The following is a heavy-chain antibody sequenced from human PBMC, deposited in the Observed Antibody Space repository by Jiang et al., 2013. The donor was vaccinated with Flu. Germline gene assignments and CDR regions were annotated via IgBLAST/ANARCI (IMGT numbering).Heavy chain of an antibody. CDR1: GGSISSYY. D-gene: IGHD6-6*01. Sequence: LLKPSETLSLTCTVSGGSISSYYWSWIRQPPGKGLEWIGYIYYSGSTNYNPSLKSRVTISVDTSKNQFSLKVSSVTAADTAVYYCARLNPGLIAARPGYYYYGMDVWGKGTTVTVSS. CDR2: IYYSGST. CDR3: ARLNPGLIAARPGYYYYGMDV. J-gene: IGHJ6*04. V-gene: IGHV4-59*08.